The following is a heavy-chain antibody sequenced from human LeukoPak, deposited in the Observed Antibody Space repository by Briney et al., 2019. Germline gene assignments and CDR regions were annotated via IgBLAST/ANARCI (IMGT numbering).Heavy chain of an antibody. CDR2: ISSSSSYI. D-gene: IGHD2-2*01. J-gene: IGHJ6*03. CDR1: GFTFSSYS. V-gene: IGHV3-21*01. Sequence: GGSPRLSCAASGFTFSSYSMNWVRQAPGKGLEWVSSISSSSSYIYYADSVKGRFTISRDNAKNSLYLQMNSLRAEDTAVYYCARGYCSSTSCYWLYYYYYMDVWGKGTTVTVSS. CDR3: ARGYCSSTSCYWLYYYYYMDV.